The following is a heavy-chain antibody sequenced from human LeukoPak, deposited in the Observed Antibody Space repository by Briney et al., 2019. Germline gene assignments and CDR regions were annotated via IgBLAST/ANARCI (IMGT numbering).Heavy chain of an antibody. Sequence: SETLPLTCTVSGGSISSHYWSWIRQPPGKGLEWIGHISYSGNTHYIPSLKSRVTISIDTPKNQFSLNLSSMTAADTAVYYCAREGSSWYGGFGGFDYWGQGTLVTVSS. V-gene: IGHV4-59*11. CDR2: ISYSGNT. J-gene: IGHJ4*02. CDR1: GGSISSHY. D-gene: IGHD6-13*01. CDR3: AREGSSWYGGFGGFDY.